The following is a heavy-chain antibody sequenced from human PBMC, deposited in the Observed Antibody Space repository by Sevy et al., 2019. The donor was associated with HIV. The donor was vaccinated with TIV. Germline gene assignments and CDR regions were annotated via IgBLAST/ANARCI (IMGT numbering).Heavy chain of an antibody. V-gene: IGHV4-4*07. J-gene: IGHJ4*02. Sequence: SDTLSLTCTVSGGSISSYYWSWIRQPAGKGLEWIGRIYTSGSTNYNPSLKSRVTMSVDTSKNQLSLKLSSVSAADTAVYYCARYNTAMATFDYWGQGTLVTVSS. CDR1: GGSISSYY. D-gene: IGHD5-18*01. CDR3: ARYNTAMATFDY. CDR2: IYTSGST.